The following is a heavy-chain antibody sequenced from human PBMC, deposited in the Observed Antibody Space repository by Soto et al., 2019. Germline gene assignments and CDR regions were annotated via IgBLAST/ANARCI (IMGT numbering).Heavy chain of an antibody. D-gene: IGHD6-19*01. CDR1: GFTFSSYA. CDR3: AKVVSGSGWYALHRNFDY. Sequence: GGSLRLSCAASGFTFSSYAMSWVRQAPGKGLEWVSAISGSGGSTYYADSVKGRFTISRDNSENTLYLQMNSLRAEDTAVYHCAKVVSGSGWYALHRNFDYWGQGTLVTVSS. CDR2: ISGSGGST. V-gene: IGHV3-23*01. J-gene: IGHJ4*02.